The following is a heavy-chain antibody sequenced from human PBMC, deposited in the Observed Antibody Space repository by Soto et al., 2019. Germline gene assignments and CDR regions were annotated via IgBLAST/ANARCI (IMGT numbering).Heavy chain of an antibody. J-gene: IGHJ4*02. CDR1: GGSFSGYY. CDR3: ARGVLLEWLPKYYFDY. D-gene: IGHD3-3*01. Sequence: QVQLQQWGAGLLKPSETLSLTCAVYGGSFSGYYWSWIRQPPGKGLEWIGEINHSGSTNYNPSPKSRVTISVDTSKNQFSLKLSSVTAADTAVYYCARGVLLEWLPKYYFDYWVQGTLVTVSS. V-gene: IGHV4-34*01. CDR2: INHSGST.